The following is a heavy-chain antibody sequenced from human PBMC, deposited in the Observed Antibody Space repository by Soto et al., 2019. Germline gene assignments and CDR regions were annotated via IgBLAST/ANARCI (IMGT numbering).Heavy chain of an antibody. Sequence: PGGSLRLSCAASGVTFSSYSMNWVRQAPGKGLEWVSYISSSSSTIYYADSVKGRFTISRDNAKNSLYLQMNSLRAEDTAVYYCARDDYGDYEYYYYYYMDVWGKGTTVTVSS. V-gene: IGHV3-48*01. D-gene: IGHD4-17*01. J-gene: IGHJ6*03. CDR2: ISSSSSTI. CDR3: ARDDYGDYEYYYYYYMDV. CDR1: GVTFSSYS.